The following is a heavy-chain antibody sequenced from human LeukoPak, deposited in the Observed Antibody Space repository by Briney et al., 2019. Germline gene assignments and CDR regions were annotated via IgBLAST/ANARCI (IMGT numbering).Heavy chain of an antibody. CDR1: GFTFSSYA. J-gene: IGHJ4*02. CDR3: AKEDGYPPHFDY. CDR2: ISGSGGRT. D-gene: IGHD3-22*01. V-gene: IGHV3-23*01. Sequence: GGSLRLSCAASGFTFSSYAMNWVRQAPGKGLEWVSAISGSGGRTHYADSVKGRFTISRDNSKNTLYLQMNSLRAEDTAVYYCAKEDGYPPHFDYWGQGTLVTVSS.